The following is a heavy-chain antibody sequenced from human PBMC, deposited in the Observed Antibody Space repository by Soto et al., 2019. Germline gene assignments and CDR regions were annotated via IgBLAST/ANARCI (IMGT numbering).Heavy chain of an antibody. J-gene: IGHJ5*02. Sequence: EVQLVESGGGLIQPGGSLRLSCAASGFTVSSNYMSWVRQAPGKGLEWVSVIYSGGSTYYADSVKGRFTISRDNSTNTLYLQMNSLRAEDTAVYYCARFIYDSSGSWFDHWGQGTLVTVSS. CDR2: IYSGGST. CDR1: GFTVSSNY. D-gene: IGHD3-22*01. CDR3: ARFIYDSSGSWFDH. V-gene: IGHV3-53*01.